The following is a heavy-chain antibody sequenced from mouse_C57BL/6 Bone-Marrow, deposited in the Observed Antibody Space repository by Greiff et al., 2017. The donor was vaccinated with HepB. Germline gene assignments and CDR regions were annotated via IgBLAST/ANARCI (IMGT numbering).Heavy chain of an antibody. CDR3: AREGYYSNYDAMDY. CDR2: ISYDGSN. J-gene: IGHJ4*01. V-gene: IGHV3-6*01. CDR1: GYSITSGYY. D-gene: IGHD2-5*01. Sequence: EVQLQESGPGLVKPSQSLSLTCSVTGYSITSGYYWNWIRQFPGNKLEWMGYISYDGSNNYNPSLKNRISITRDTSKNQFFLKLNSVTTEDTATYYCAREGYYSNYDAMDYWGQGTSVTVSS.